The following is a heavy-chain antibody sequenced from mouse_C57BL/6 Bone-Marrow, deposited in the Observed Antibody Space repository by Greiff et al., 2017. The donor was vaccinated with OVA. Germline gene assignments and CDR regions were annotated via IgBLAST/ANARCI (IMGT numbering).Heavy chain of an antibody. J-gene: IGHJ1*03. V-gene: IGHV2-9*01. Sequence: VQGVESGPGLVAPSQSLSITCTVSGFSLTSYGVDWVRQPPGTGLEWLGVIWGGGSTNYNSALMSRLSISKDNSKSKVFLKMNRLQTDDTAMYYGAKEGDYYGSSYWYFDVWGTGTTVTVSS. CDR3: AKEGDYYGSSYWYFDV. CDR2: IWGGGST. D-gene: IGHD1-1*01. CDR1: GFSLTSYG.